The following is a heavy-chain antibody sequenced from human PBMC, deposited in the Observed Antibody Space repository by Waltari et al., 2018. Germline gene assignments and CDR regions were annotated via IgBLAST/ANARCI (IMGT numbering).Heavy chain of an antibody. D-gene: IGHD6-19*01. CDR3: ARTGNGHSSGWYSGDY. J-gene: IGHJ4*02. CDR1: GFTFSSYG. Sequence: QVQLVESGGGVVQPGRSLRLSCAASGFTFSSYGMHWVRQAPDKGLEWVASILYDGSKTYYADSVEGRFTISKDNSNNTLYLQMNSLRAEDTAVYYCARTGNGHSSGWYSGDYWGQGTLVTVSS. V-gene: IGHV3-33*01. CDR2: ILYDGSKT.